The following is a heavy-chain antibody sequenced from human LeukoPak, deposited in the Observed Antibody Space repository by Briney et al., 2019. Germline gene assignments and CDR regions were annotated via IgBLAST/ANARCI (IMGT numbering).Heavy chain of an antibody. J-gene: IGHJ3*02. CDR3: ARESTTRRYYYDSSGYYRDAFDI. V-gene: IGHV4-4*07. Sequence: SETLSLTCTVSGGSISSYYWSWIRQPAGKGLEWIGRIYTSGSTNYNPSLKSRVTMSVDTSKNQFSLKLSSVTAADTAVYYCARESTTRRYYYDSSGYYRDAFDIWGQGTMVTVSS. CDR1: GGSISSYY. D-gene: IGHD3-22*01. CDR2: IYTSGST.